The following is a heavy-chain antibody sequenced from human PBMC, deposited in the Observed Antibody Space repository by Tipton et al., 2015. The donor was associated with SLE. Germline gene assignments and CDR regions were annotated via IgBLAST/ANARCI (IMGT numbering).Heavy chain of an antibody. CDR3: ASPHDLGAYCSRGECFGGYFDY. D-gene: IGHD2-8*02. J-gene: IGHJ4*02. V-gene: IGHV3-23*01. Sequence: SLRLSCTASGFTFGDFAMDWFRQAPGKGLEWVSGVSAGGRSTYYADSVRGRFTISRDNAKSSVYLQMDSLRAEDTAVYYCASPHDLGAYCSRGECFGGYFDYWGQGTLVGVSS. CDR1: GFTFGDFA. CDR2: VSAGGRST.